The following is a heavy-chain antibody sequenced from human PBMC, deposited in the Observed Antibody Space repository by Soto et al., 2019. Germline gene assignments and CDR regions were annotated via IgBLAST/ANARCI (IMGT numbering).Heavy chain of an antibody. J-gene: IGHJ4*02. CDR2: INHSGST. CDR3: ARGGTVFGVVIIAYFDY. D-gene: IGHD3-3*01. Sequence: SETLSLTCAVYGGSLSGYYWSWIRQPPGKGLEWIGEINHSGSTNYNPSLKSRVTISVDTSKNQFSLKLSSVTAADTAVYYCARGGTVFGVVIIAYFDYWGQGALVTVSS. CDR1: GGSLSGYY. V-gene: IGHV4-34*01.